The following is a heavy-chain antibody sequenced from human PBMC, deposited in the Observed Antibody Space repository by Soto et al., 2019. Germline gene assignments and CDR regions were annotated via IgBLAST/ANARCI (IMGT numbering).Heavy chain of an antibody. CDR3: ERAGLGGRPGAPWVWYFDN. CDR2: INDRGSI. D-gene: IGHD2-15*01. Sequence: QVQLQQWGAGPLRPLETLSLTCGVSGGSFSGYYWAWIRQSPGKGLEWIGEINDRGSINYNPSLKIGVCTTVEPSKDRCPLILLPVHAAGTAVYYCERAGLGGRPGAPWVWYFDNWGRGTLVTVSS. V-gene: IGHV4-34*01. CDR1: GGSFSGYY. J-gene: IGHJ2*01.